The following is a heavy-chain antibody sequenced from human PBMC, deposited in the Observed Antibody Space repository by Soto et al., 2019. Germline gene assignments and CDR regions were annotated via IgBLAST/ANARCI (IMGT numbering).Heavy chain of an antibody. J-gene: IGHJ5*02. CDR3: ASFGVASMNWFDP. CDR1: GVSISSVDYY. V-gene: IGHV4-30-4*01. CDR2: IDYSGTT. D-gene: IGHD3-3*01. Sequence: QLQLQESGPGLVKPSQTLSLTCTVSGVSISSVDYYWTWIRQSPGKGLEWIGCIDYSGTTYYNPSRKSRVTISAYTSKNQFSLKLTSVAAADTAMYYCASFGVASMNWFDPWGQGTLVTVSS.